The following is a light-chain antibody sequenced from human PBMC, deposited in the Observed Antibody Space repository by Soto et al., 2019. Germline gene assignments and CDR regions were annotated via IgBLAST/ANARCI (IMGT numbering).Light chain of an antibody. Sequence: QYALTQPASVSGSPGQSITISCTGTSSDLGVYNYVSWYQQHPGKAPKLIIYEVTNRPSGVSNRFSGSKSGNTASLTISGLQAEDEADYYCSSYTTSSTPVVFGGGTKRTVL. V-gene: IGLV2-14*01. CDR2: EVT. CDR3: SSYTTSSTPVV. J-gene: IGLJ2*01. CDR1: SSDLGVYNY.